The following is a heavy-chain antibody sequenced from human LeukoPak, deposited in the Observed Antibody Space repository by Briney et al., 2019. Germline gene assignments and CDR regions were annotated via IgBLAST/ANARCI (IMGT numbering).Heavy chain of an antibody. V-gene: IGHV3-33*06. Sequence: GRSLRLSCAASGFTFSNYDMHWVRQAPGKGLEWVAVIWFDGSNKFYADSVKGRFTISRDNSKNTLYLQMNSLRAEDTAVYYCAKATYYDIWAHDYWGQGTLVTVSS. CDR3: AKATYYDIWAHDY. D-gene: IGHD3-9*01. J-gene: IGHJ4*02. CDR2: IWFDGSNK. CDR1: GFTFSNYD.